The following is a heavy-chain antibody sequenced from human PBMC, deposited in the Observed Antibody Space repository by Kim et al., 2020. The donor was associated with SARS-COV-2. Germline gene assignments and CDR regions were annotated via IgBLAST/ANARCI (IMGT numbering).Heavy chain of an antibody. Sequence: SVKVSCKASGGTFSSYAISWVRQAPGQGLEWMGGIIPIFGTANYAQKFQGRVTITADESTSTPYMELSSLRSEDTAVYYCARFDAYDSSGAYFDYWGQGTLVTVSS. V-gene: IGHV1-69*13. CDR3: ARFDAYDSSGAYFDY. CDR2: IIPIFGTA. J-gene: IGHJ4*02. D-gene: IGHD3-22*01. CDR1: GGTFSSYA.